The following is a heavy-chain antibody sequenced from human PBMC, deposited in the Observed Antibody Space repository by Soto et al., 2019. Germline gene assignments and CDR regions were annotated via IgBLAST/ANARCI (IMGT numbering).Heavy chain of an antibody. CDR3: AHYYYDSTGFSRLFDY. CDR2: IYWNDDR. D-gene: IGHD3-22*01. J-gene: IGHJ4*02. V-gene: IGHV2-5*01. CDR1: GFSLTTSGVG. Sequence: QITLKESGPTLVQPTQTLTLTCTFSGFSLTTSGVGVGWIRQPPGRALEWVALIYWNDDRSFNPSLKSGFSITKDTPRNLVVLTLTNVDPVDTATYYCAHYYYDSTGFSRLFDYWGQGAPVTVSS.